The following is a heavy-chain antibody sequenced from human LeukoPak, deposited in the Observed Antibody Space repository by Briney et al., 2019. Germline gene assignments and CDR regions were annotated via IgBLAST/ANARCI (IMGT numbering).Heavy chain of an antibody. CDR2: IRYDGSNK. J-gene: IGHJ6*02. V-gene: IGHV3-30*02. CDR3: AMAPYYYYGMDV. CDR1: GFTFGSYG. Sequence: GGSLRLSCAASGFTFGSYGMHWVRQAPGKGLEWVAFIRYDGSNKYYADSVKGRFTISRDNSKNTLYLQMNSLRAEDTAVYYCAMAPYYYYGMDVWGQGTTVTVSS. D-gene: IGHD3-10*01.